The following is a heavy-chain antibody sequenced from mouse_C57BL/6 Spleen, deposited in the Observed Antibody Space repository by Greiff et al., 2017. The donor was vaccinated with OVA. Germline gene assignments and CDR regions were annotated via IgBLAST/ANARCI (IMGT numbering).Heavy chain of an antibody. CDR2: FYPGSGSI. J-gene: IGHJ1*03. D-gene: IGHD4-1*01. V-gene: IGHV1-62-2*01. CDR3: ARHEERANWDDWYFDV. CDR1: GYTFTEYT. Sequence: QVQLKQSGAELVKPGASVKLSCKASGYTFTEYTIHWVKQRSGQGLEWIGWFYPGSGSIKYNEKFKDKATLTADKSSSTVYMELSRLTSEDSAVYFCARHEERANWDDWYFDVWGTGTTVTVSS.